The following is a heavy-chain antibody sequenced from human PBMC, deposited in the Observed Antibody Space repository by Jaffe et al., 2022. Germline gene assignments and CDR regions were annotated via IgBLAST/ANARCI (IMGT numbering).Heavy chain of an antibody. CDR3: AKDLGLYCSSTSCYEGYFDY. V-gene: IGHV3-30*18. Sequence: QVQLVESGGGVVQPGRSLRLSCAASGFTFSSYGMHWVRQAPGKGLEWVAVISYDGSNKYYADSVKGRFTISRDNSKNTLYLQMNSLRAEDTAVYYCAKDLGLYCSSTSCYEGYFDYWGQGTLVTVSS. CDR2: ISYDGSNK. D-gene: IGHD2-2*01. J-gene: IGHJ4*02. CDR1: GFTFSSYG.